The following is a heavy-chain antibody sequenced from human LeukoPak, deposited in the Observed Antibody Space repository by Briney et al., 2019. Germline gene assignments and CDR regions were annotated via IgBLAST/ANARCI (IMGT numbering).Heavy chain of an antibody. D-gene: IGHD6-19*01. Sequence: GGSLRLSCAASGFTINDYAMHWVRQAPGKGLEWVSLISGDGGSTYYADSVKGRFTISRDNSKNSLYLQMNSLRTEDTALYYCAKDKDSSGHFDYWGQGTLVTVSS. CDR3: AKDKDSSGHFDY. J-gene: IGHJ4*02. V-gene: IGHV3-43*02. CDR2: ISGDGGST. CDR1: GFTINDYA.